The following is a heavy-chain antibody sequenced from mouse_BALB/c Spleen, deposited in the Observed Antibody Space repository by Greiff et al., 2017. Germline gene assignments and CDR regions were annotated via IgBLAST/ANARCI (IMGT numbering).Heavy chain of an antibody. V-gene: IGHV3-8*02. D-gene: IGHD1-2*01. CDR3: ARSITTATAWFAY. CDR1: GDSITSGY. CDR2: ISYSGST. Sequence: VQLKESGPRLVKPSQTLSLTCSVTGDSITSGYWNWIRKFPGNKLEYMGYISYSGSTYYNPSLKSRTSITRDTSKNQYYLQLNSVTTEDTATEDCARSITTATAWFAYWGQGTLVTVSA. J-gene: IGHJ3*01.